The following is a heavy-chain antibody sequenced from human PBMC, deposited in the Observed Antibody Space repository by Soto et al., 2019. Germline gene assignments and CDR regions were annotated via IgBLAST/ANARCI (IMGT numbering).Heavy chain of an antibody. CDR2: IYHNGDP. CDR3: VRGSLPAASWGAFDP. D-gene: IGHD2-2*01. J-gene: IGHJ5*02. V-gene: IGHV4-30-4*01. Sequence: QVQLQESGPGQVKPSQTLSLSCTVSGGSISRGDNYWSWIRQPPGKVLEWIGYIYHNGDPYYSPSLMSRVTISADTSKNQFFLKLSSVTAADTAVYYWVRGSLPAASWGAFDPWGQGTLATVSS. CDR1: GGSISRGDNY.